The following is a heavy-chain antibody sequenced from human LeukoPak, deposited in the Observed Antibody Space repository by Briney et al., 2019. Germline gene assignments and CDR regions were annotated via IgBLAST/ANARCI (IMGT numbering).Heavy chain of an antibody. D-gene: IGHD1-26*01. CDR1: GDSITDYY. CDR3: ARVSAGGGSEWVDN. J-gene: IGHJ5*02. Sequence: SETLSLTCTVSGDSITDYYWSWIRQPPGKGLEWIGYISYSGRATYNPSVKSRVTISLAPSRPPFSLSLTSVTAADTAVCYCARVSAGGGSEWVDNWGQGTLVTVSS. CDR2: ISYSGRA. V-gene: IGHV4-59*01.